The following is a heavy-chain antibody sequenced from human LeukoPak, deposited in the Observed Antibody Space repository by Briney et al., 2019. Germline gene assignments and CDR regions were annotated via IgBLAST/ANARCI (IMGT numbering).Heavy chain of an antibody. CDR1: GFTFSSYV. CDR3: TGSFGELSFFDY. CDR2: IRSKAYGGTT. J-gene: IGHJ4*02. V-gene: IGHV3-49*04. Sequence: GGSLRLSCAASGFTFSSYVMHWVRQAPGKGLEWVGFIRSKAYGGTTEYAASVKGRFTISRDDSKSIAYLQMNSLKTEDTAVYYCTGSFGELSFFDYWGQGTLVTVSS. D-gene: IGHD3-10*01.